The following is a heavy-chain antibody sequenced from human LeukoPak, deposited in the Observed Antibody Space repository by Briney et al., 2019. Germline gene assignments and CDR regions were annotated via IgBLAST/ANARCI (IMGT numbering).Heavy chain of an antibody. CDR1: GGSISSGGYY. D-gene: IGHD3-16*01. CDR2: IYYSGST. CDR3: ARVDWGYYFDY. V-gene: IGHV4-31*03. Sequence: SETLSLTCTVSGGSISSGGYYWSWIRQHPGKGLEWIGYIYYSGSTYHNPSLKSRVTISVDTSKNQFSLKLSSVTAADTAVYYCARVDWGYYFDYWGQGTLVTVSS. J-gene: IGHJ4*02.